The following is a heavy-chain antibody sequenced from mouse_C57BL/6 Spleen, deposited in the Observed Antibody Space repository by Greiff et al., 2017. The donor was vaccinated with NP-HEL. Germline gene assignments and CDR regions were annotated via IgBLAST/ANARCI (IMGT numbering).Heavy chain of an antibody. D-gene: IGHD2-5*01. CDR3: TTEGSNYVAWFAY. J-gene: IGHJ3*01. CDR2: YDPENGDT. CDR1: GFNIKDDY. V-gene: IGHV14-4*01. Sequence: VHVKQSGAELVRPGASVKLSCTASGFNIKDDYMHRVKQRPEQGLEGIGWYDPENGDTEYASKFQGKATITADTSSNTAYLQLSSLTSEDTAVYYCTTEGSNYVAWFAYWGQGTLVTVSA.